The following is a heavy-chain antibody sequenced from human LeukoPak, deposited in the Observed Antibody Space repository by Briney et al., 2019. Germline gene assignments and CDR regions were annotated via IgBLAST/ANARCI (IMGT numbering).Heavy chain of an antibody. V-gene: IGHV4-30-2*01. D-gene: IGHD3-22*01. CDR3: ARERRPYYYDSSGYYYG. CDR1: GGSISNDNYY. Sequence: SQTLSLTCAVSGGSISNDNYYWSWIRQPPGKDLEWIGYIYHRGSPYSNPSLRSRVTISLDRSKSQFSLKLSSVTAADMAVYYCARERRPYYYDSSGYYYGWGQGTLVTVSS. J-gene: IGHJ4*02. CDR2: IYHRGSP.